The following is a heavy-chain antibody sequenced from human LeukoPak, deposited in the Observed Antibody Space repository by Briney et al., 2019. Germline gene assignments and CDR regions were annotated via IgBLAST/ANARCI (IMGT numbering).Heavy chain of an antibody. J-gene: IGHJ4*02. CDR2: VSLTAGDT. Sequence: PGGSLRLSCTASGFTFSSYAMAWVRQAPVKGLEWVSTVSLTAGDTFYTNSVKGRFTISRDNSVNTLYLQMNSLRAEDTAVYYRVKYRLPTTPDFDFWGRGTLVTVSS. CDR1: GFTFSSYA. V-gene: IGHV3-23*01. CDR3: VKYRLPTTPDFDF. D-gene: IGHD1-26*01.